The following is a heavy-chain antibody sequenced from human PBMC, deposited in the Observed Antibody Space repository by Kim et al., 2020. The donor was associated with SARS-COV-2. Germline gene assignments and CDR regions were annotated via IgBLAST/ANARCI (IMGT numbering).Heavy chain of an antibody. D-gene: IGHD6-13*01. CDR1: GCTFTSYW. Sequence: GGSLRLSCAASGCTFTSYWLSWFRQAPGKRLEWCANIKEDGSAEFYVDSVKGRFTISSDNAKNSHYLQMNNLRAEDTAVYYCATSAASPGNDWGQGTLVTVSS. CDR2: IKEDGSAE. J-gene: IGHJ4*02. V-gene: IGHV3-7*01. CDR3: ATSAASPGND.